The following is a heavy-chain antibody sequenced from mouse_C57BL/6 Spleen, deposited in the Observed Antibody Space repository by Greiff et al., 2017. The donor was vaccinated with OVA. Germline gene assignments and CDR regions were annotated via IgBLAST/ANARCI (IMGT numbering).Heavy chain of an antibody. CDR1: GYTFTDYH. V-gene: IGHV1-18*01. CDR2: INPNNGGT. J-gene: IGHJ1*03. D-gene: IGHD2-12*01. CDR3: ARDGGRRRGDWYFDV. Sequence: VQLQQSGPELVKPGASVKIPCKASGYTFTDYHMDWVKQSHGKSLEWIGDINPNNGGTIYNQKFKGKATLTVDKSSSTAYMELRSLTSEDTAVYYCARDGGRRRGDWYFDVWGTGTTVTVSS.